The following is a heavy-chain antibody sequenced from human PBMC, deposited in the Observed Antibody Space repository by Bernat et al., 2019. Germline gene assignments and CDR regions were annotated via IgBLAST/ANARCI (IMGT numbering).Heavy chain of an antibody. CDR1: GGTFSSYA. CDR3: ARTGANYYDSSGYYFGWFDP. J-gene: IGHJ5*02. V-gene: IGHV1-69*01. Sequence: QVQLVQSGAEVKKPGSSVKVSCKASGGTFSSYAISWVRQAPGQGLEWMGGIIPIFGTANYAQKFQGRVTITADESTSTAYMELSSLRSEDTAVYYCARTGANYYDSSGYYFGWFDPRGQGTLVTVSS. D-gene: IGHD3-22*01. CDR2: IIPIFGTA.